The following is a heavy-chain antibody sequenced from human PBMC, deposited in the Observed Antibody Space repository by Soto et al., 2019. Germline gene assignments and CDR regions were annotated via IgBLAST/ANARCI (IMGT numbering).Heavy chain of an antibody. CDR3: ARSIVVVTALDY. D-gene: IGHD2-21*02. V-gene: IGHV1-3*05. J-gene: IGHJ4*02. CDR1: GYTFTSYA. Sequence: QVQLVQSGAAEKKPGASVKGSCKASGYTFTSYAMHWVRQAPGQRLEWMGWINAGNGNTKYSQKFQGRVTITRDTSASTAYMELSSLRSEDTAVYYCARSIVVVTALDYWGQGTLVTVSS. CDR2: INAGNGNT.